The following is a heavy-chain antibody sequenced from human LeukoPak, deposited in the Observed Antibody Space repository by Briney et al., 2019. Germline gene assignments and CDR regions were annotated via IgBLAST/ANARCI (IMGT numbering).Heavy chain of an antibody. J-gene: IGHJ4*02. V-gene: IGHV4-59*04. Sequence: SETLSLTCTVSGGSISSYYWSWIRQPPGKGLEWIGYIYHSGSTYYNPSLKSRVTISVDRSKNQFSLKLSSVTAADTAVYYCARRKGGSSEFDYWGQGTLVTASS. CDR2: IYHSGST. CDR1: GGSISSYY. D-gene: IGHD1-14*01. CDR3: ARRKGGSSEFDY.